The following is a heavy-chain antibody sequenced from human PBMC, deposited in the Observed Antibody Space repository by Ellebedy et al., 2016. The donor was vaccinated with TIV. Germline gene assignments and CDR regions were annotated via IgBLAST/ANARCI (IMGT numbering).Heavy chain of an antibody. J-gene: IGHJ3*01. V-gene: IGHV3-48*01. CDR3: ARDNYYDPLDV. CDR1: GFTFSNYN. Sequence: PGGSLRLSCAASGFTFSNYNMNWVRQAPGKGLEWVSSVSGSRKTKFYADSVKGQFTISRDIAQNSLYLQMNSRRADDTAVYYCARDNYYDPLDVWGQGTMVTVSS. D-gene: IGHD3-22*01. CDR2: VSGSRKTK.